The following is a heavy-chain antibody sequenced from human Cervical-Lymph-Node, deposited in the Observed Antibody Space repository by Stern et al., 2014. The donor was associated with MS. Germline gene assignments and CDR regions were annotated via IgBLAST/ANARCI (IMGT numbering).Heavy chain of an antibody. V-gene: IGHV3-23*04. CDR1: GFTFSSYA. D-gene: IGHD1-26*01. Sequence: EVQLVESGGGLVQPGGSLRLSCAASGFTFSSYAMSWVRQAPGKGLEWVSAISGGGGSTYYADSVKGRFTISRDNSKNTLYLQMNSLRAEDTAVYYCAKDQFRVGATIWIPNYYYYGMDVWGQGTTVTVSS. J-gene: IGHJ6*02. CDR2: ISGGGGST. CDR3: AKDQFRVGATIWIPNYYYYGMDV.